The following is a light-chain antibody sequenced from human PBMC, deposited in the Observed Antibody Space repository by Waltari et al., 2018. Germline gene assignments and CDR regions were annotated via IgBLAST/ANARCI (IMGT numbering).Light chain of an antibody. CDR1: QSVTSIS. V-gene: IGKV3-20*01. Sequence: EIVLTQSPATLSLSPGERATLSGRASQSVTSISLSWYQQKPGQAPRLLIYGASNRATGIPDRFSGSGSGTDFTLTISRLEPEDFAVYYCQQYDGIVLTFGGGTKVEI. CDR3: QQYDGIVLT. J-gene: IGKJ4*01. CDR2: GAS.